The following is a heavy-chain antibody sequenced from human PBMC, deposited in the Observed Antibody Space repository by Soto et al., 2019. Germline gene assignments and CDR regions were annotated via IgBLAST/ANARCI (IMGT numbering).Heavy chain of an antibody. CDR2: IYYSGST. J-gene: IGHJ5*02. V-gene: IGHV4-31*03. D-gene: IGHD2-2*01. CDR3: ARYCSSTSCRNWFDP. Sequence: SETLSLTCTVSGGSISSGGYYWSWIRQHPGKGLEWIGYIYYSGSTYYNPSLKSRVTISVDTSKNQFSLKLSSVTAANTAVYYCARYCSSTSCRNWFDPWGQGTLVTVSS. CDR1: GGSISSGGYY.